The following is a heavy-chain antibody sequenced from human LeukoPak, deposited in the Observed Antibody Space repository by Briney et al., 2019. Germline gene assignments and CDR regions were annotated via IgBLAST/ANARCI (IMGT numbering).Heavy chain of an antibody. CDR3: ARDIIVVPAAIGYFDY. J-gene: IGHJ4*02. CDR1: GGSISSSSYY. Sequence: SETLSLTRTVSGGSISSSSYYWGWIRQPPGKGLEWIGSIYYSGSSYYNPSLKSRVTISVDTSKNQFSLKLSSVTAADTAVYYCARDIIVVPAAIGYFDYWGQGTLVTVSS. V-gene: IGHV4-39*07. D-gene: IGHD2-2*01. CDR2: IYYSGSS.